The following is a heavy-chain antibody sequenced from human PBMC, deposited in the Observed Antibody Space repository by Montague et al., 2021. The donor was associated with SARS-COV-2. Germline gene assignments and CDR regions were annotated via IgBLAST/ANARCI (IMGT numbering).Heavy chain of an antibody. Sequence: SETLSLTCIVSGGSISDSYYWAWIRQAPGKGLEWLGSLYRSGSVYSNPSLKSRVSISVDKSKNHFPLRLTSATAAETAVYYCVRGAEEAHFAMDVWGQGTTVTVSS. CDR1: GGSISDSYY. CDR3: VRGAEEAHFAMDV. V-gene: IGHV4-39*02. J-gene: IGHJ6*02. D-gene: IGHD3-10*01. CDR2: LYRSGSV.